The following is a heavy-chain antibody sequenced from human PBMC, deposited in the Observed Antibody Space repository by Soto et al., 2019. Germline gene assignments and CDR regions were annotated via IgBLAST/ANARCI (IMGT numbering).Heavy chain of an antibody. V-gene: IGHV4-61*03. D-gene: IGHD3-3*01. CDR3: ARDTSYELWSVYVGFDP. CDR2: IYYSGST. Sequence: QVQLQESGPGRVKPSETLSLTCTVSGGSVSSGSHYWSWIRQPPGKGLEWLGNIYYSGSTKYNPSHKSRVTISVDRSRNHFSLNLSSVTTADTALYYCARDTSYELWSVYVGFDPWGQGTLVTVSS. J-gene: IGHJ5*02. CDR1: GGSVSSGSHY.